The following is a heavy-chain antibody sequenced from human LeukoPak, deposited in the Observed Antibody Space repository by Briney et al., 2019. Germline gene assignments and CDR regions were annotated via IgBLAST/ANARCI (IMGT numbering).Heavy chain of an antibody. CDR1: GGSISSSSYY. J-gene: IGHJ4*02. Sequence: PSETLSLTCTVSGGSISSSSYYWGWIRQPPGKGLEWIGSIYYSGSTYYNPSLKSRVTISVDTSKNQFSLKLSSVTAADTAVYYCARDNSSSWNFDYWGQGTLVTVSS. V-gene: IGHV4-39*07. D-gene: IGHD6-13*01. CDR3: ARDNSSSWNFDY. CDR2: IYYSGST.